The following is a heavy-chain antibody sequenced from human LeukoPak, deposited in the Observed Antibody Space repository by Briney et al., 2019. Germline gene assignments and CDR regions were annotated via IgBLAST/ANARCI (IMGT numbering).Heavy chain of an antibody. CDR2: ISSSSSYI. V-gene: IGHV3-21*01. Sequence: GGSLRLSCAASGSTFSSYSMNWVRQAPGKGLEWVSSISSSSSYIYYADSVKGRFTISRDNAKNSLYLQMNSLRAEDTAVYYCARIYSSGWHDAFDIRGQGTMVTISS. CDR3: ARIYSSGWHDAFDI. D-gene: IGHD6-19*01. CDR1: GSTFSSYS. J-gene: IGHJ3*02.